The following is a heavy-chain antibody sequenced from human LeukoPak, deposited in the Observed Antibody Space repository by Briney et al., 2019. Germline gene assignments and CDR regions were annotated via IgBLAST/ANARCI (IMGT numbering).Heavy chain of an antibody. CDR1: GGSISSSSYY. D-gene: IGHD6-13*01. CDR2: IYYSGST. Sequence: SETLSLTCTVPGGSISSSSYYWGWIRQPPGRGLEWLGCIYYSGSTYYNPSLKSRVTISVDTSKNQFSLKLSSVTAADTAVYYCARQGQQLVQGDYYYYYMDVWGKGTTVTVSS. CDR3: ARQGQQLVQGDYYYYYMDV. V-gene: IGHV4-39*01. J-gene: IGHJ6*03.